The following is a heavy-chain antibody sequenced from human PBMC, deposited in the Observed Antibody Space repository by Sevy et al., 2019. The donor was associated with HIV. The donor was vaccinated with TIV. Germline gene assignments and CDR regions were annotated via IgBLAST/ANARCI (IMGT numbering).Heavy chain of an antibody. Sequence: GGSLRLSCAASGFTFSSYSMSWVRQAPGKGLEWVSAISGSGGSTYYADSVKGRFTISIDNSKNTLYLQMNSLRAEDTAVYYCAKDVLAADCSSTSCYTRYAFDIWGQGTMVTVSS. J-gene: IGHJ3*02. D-gene: IGHD2-2*02. CDR3: AKDVLAADCSSTSCYTRYAFDI. CDR2: ISGSGGST. V-gene: IGHV3-23*01. CDR1: GFTFSSYS.